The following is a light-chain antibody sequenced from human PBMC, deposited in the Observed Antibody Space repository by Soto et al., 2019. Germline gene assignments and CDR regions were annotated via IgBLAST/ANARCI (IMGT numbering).Light chain of an antibody. CDR2: GAS. V-gene: IGKV3-20*01. J-gene: IGKJ2*01. CDR1: QSVTSSY. CDR3: QQYVIPPYT. Sequence: EIVLTQSPGTLSLSPGERATLSCRASQSVTSSYLAWYQHKRGQAPRLLIYGASSRATGIPDRFGGSGSGPDFTLTIRRLEPEDCAVYYCQQYVIPPYTFGQRTKLEIK.